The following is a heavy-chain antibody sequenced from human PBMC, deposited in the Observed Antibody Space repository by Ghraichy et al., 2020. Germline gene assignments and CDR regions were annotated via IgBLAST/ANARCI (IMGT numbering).Heavy chain of an antibody. Sequence: GGSLRLSCAASGFTFSSYGMHWVRQAPGKGLEWVAVISYDGSNKYYADSVKGRFTISRDNSKNTLYLQMNSLRAEDTAVYYCAKDQGGSDSSGYYFDYWGQRTLVTVSS. J-gene: IGHJ4*02. CDR2: ISYDGSNK. CDR1: GFTFSSYG. V-gene: IGHV3-30*18. CDR3: AKDQGGSDSSGYYFDY. D-gene: IGHD3-22*01.